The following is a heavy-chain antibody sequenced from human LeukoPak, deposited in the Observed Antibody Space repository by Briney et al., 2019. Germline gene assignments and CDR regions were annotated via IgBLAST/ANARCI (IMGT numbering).Heavy chain of an antibody. J-gene: IGHJ5*02. Sequence: GSLRLSCATSGFTFSNAWMNWVRQAPGKGLEWVGRIRSNSDGGTIDYAAPVKGRFTLSRDDSKTTLYLQMNSLQTEDTAVYYCATDFYDSTWGQGTLVTVSS. CDR2: IRSNSDGGTI. D-gene: IGHD3-22*01. CDR3: ATDFYDST. V-gene: IGHV3-15*07. CDR1: GFTFSNAW.